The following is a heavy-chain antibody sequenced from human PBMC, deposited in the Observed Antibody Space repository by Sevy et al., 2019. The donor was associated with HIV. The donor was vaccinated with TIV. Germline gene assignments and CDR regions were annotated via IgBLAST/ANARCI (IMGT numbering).Heavy chain of an antibody. J-gene: IGHJ3*02. Sequence: GGSLRLSCVTSGFTFRNHAMHWVRQAPGKGLEWVAVISSDGDIKYYADSVKGLFTFSTNNSKSTLFLQMNSLRPEDTVMYYCAKSYSGSYYIPYDAFDMWGQGTMVTVSS. CDR3: AKSYSGSYYIPYDAFDM. D-gene: IGHD3-22*01. CDR2: ISSDGDIK. V-gene: IGHV3-30-3*02. CDR1: GFTFRNHA.